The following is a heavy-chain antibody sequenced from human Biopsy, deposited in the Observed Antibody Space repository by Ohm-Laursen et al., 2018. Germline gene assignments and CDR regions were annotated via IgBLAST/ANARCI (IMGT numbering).Heavy chain of an antibody. CDR3: GNEVYGRDY. CDR1: GGSFSGTY. CDR2: INQSGET. V-gene: IGHV4-34*01. Sequence: GTLSLTCAVSGGSFSGTYWSWIRQPPGKGLEWIGQINQSGETKYNPSLQSRVTISAEVSKNQFSLKLRSLTAADTAIYYCGNEVYGRDYWGQGARVTVSS. J-gene: IGHJ4*02. D-gene: IGHD4-17*01.